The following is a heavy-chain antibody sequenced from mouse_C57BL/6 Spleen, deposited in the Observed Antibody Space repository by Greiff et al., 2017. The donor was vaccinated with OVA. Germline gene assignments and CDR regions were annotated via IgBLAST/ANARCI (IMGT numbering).Heavy chain of an antibody. V-gene: IGHV5-4*01. J-gene: IGHJ2*01. Sequence: EVQLVESGGGLVKPGGSLKLSCAASGFTFSSYTMSWVRQTPEKRLEWVATISDGGSYTYYPDNVKGRFTISRDNAKNNLYLQMSHLKSEDTAMYYCARADDNYWGQGTTLTVSS. CDR2: ISDGGSYT. D-gene: IGHD2-3*01. CDR1: GFTFSSYT. CDR3: ARADDNY.